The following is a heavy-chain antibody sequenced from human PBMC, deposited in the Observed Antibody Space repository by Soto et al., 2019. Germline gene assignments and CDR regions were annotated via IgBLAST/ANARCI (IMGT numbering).Heavy chain of an antibody. V-gene: IGHV3-33*01. CDR3: ARDRRDSIIILFVGYSYYCTDV. CDR1: GFTFSSYG. J-gene: IGHJ6*02. D-gene: IGHD3-22*01. CDR2: IWYDGSNK. Sequence: GGSLRLCCAASGFTFSSYGMHWVRQAPGKGLEWVAVIWYDGSNKYYADSVKGRFTISRDNSKNTLYLQMNSLRAEDTAVYYCARDRRDSIIILFVGYSYYCTDVWCQGTTVTVSS.